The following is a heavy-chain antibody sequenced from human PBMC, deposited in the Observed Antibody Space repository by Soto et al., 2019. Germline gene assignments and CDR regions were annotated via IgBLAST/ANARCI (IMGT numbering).Heavy chain of an antibody. D-gene: IGHD3-22*01. CDR2: ISAYNGNT. CDR1: GYTFTVYY. CDR3: ARVLRNSSGYPY. Sequence: ASVKVSCKASGYTFTVYYMHWVRQAPGQGLEWMGWISAYNGNTNYAQKLQGRVTMTTDTSTSTAYMELRSLRSDDTAVYYCARVLRNSSGYPYWGQGTLVTVSS. V-gene: IGHV1-18*04. J-gene: IGHJ4*02.